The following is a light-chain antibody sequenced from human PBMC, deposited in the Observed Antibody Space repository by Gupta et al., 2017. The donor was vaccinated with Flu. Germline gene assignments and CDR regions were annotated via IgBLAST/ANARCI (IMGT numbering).Light chain of an antibody. CDR3: QLYNYWPLIT. CDR1: QNIARN. Sequence: EIVLTQSPATLSLSPGERATLSCRASQNIARNLGWYQRKPGQAPRLLIFGASTRDTGIPARFSGSGYGTEFTLTISSRQSEDFAVYYCQLYNYWPLITFGQGTLIEIK. V-gene: IGKV3-15*01. J-gene: IGKJ5*01. CDR2: GAS.